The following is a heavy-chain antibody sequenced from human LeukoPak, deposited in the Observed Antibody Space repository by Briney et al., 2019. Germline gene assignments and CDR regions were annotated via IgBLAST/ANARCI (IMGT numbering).Heavy chain of an antibody. Sequence: GGSLRLSCAASGFTFSDYYMSWIRQAPGKGLEWVSYISSSGSTIYYADSVKGRFTISRDNAKNSLYLQMNSLRAEDTAVYYCARDTGYYVFHYYYYYMDVWGKGTTVTVSS. CDR2: ISSSGSTI. CDR1: GFTFSDYY. J-gene: IGHJ6*03. D-gene: IGHD3-3*01. CDR3: ARDTGYYVFHYYYYYMDV. V-gene: IGHV3-11*04.